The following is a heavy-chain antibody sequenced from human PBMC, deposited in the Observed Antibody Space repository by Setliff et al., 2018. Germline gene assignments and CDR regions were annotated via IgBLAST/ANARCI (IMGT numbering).Heavy chain of an antibody. CDR1: GVSISANHY. D-gene: IGHD1-26*01. CDR3: ARAPPNRYSGSYEYFYMDV. V-gene: IGHV4-4*08. J-gene: IGHJ6*03. Sequence: PSETLSLTCTVSGVSISANHYWGWIRQPPGKGLEWIGYIYSSGRTNYNPSLKSRVTLSVDTSNNQFSLKVSSVTAADTAVYYCARAPPNRYSGSYEYFYMDVWGKGTTVTVSS. CDR2: IYSSGRT.